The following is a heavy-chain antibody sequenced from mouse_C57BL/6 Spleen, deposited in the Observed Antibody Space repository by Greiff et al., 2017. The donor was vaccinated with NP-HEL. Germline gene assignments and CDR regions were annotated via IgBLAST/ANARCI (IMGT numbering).Heavy chain of an antibody. Sequence: QVQLQQPGAELVKPGASVKLSCKASGYTFTSSWMHWVKQRPGQGLEWIGEIDPSDSYTNYNQKFKGKATLTVDTSSSTAYMQLSSLTAEDAAVDYGVYDDDAHDGMDYWGQGTVVTVS. J-gene: IGHJ4*01. V-gene: IGHV1-50*01. CDR3: VYDDDAHDGMDY. CDR1: GYTFTSSW. CDR2: IDPSDSYT. D-gene: IGHD2-4*01.